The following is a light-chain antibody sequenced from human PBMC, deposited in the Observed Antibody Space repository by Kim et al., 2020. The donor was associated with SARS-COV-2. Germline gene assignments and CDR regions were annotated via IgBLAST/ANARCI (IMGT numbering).Light chain of an antibody. V-gene: IGLV3-19*01. Sequence: SSELTQDPAVSVALGQTVRITCQGDSLRSYYASWYQQKPGQAPVLVIYGKNNRPSGIPDRFAGSSSGNTASLTITGAQAEDEADYYCNSRDSSGNHWVFGGGTQVAVL. J-gene: IGLJ3*02. CDR1: SLRSYY. CDR2: GKN. CDR3: NSRDSSGNHWV.